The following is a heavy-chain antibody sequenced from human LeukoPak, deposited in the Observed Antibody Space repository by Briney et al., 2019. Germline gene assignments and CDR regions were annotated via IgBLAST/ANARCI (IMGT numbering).Heavy chain of an antibody. CDR1: GFTFSSYS. J-gene: IGHJ4*02. Sequence: PGGSLRLSCAASGFTFSSYSMNWVRQAPGKGLECVSSISSSSSYIYYADSVKGRFTISRDNAKNSLYLQMNSLRAEDTAVYYCARVGVAGFDYWGQGTLVTVSS. D-gene: IGHD6-19*01. V-gene: IGHV3-21*01. CDR2: ISSSSSYI. CDR3: ARVGVAGFDY.